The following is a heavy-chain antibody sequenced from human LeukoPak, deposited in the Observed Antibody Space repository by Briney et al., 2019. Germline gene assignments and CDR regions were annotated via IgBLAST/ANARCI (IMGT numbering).Heavy chain of an antibody. J-gene: IGHJ4*02. D-gene: IGHD1-26*01. Sequence: ASVKVSCKASGYTFTGYYMHWVRQAPGQGLEWMGWINPNSGGTNYAQKFQGRVTITRDTSISTAYMEQSRLRSDDTAVYYCARDLGATYYFDYWGQGTLVTVSS. CDR1: GYTFTGYY. V-gene: IGHV1-2*02. CDR3: ARDLGATYYFDY. CDR2: INPNSGGT.